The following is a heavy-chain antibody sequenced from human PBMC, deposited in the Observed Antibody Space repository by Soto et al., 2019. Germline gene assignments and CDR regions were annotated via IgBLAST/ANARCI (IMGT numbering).Heavy chain of an antibody. CDR1: GFTFSSYG. CDR2: ISYDGSNE. D-gene: IGHD6-6*01. Sequence: QVQLVESGGGVVQPGRSLRLSCAASGFTFSSYGMHWVRQAPGKGLEWVAVISYDGSNEYYADSVKGRFTISRDNSKNTLYLQMNSLRAEDTAVYYCANEYSASSGLFSYYYYGMGVWGQGTSVTVSS. V-gene: IGHV3-30*18. CDR3: ANEYSASSGLFSYYYYGMGV. J-gene: IGHJ6*02.